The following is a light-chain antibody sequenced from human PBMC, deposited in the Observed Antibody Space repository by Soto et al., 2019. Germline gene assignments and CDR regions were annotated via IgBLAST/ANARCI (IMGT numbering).Light chain of an antibody. Sequence: QSVLTQPPSASGTPGQRVTISCSGGISNIGSNPVYWHQHLPGTAPKLLVYRNNQRPSGVPDRFSDSKSGTSAFLAISGPRSEDEADYYSAAWDERLSAEVFGNGTKVTVL. CDR3: AAWDERLSAEV. CDR2: RNN. J-gene: IGLJ1*01. V-gene: IGLV1-47*01. CDR1: ISNIGSNP.